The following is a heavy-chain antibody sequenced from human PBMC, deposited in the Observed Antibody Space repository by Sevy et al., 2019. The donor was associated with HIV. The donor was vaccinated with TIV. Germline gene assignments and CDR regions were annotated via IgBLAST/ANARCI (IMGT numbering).Heavy chain of an antibody. Sequence: SETLYLTCTVSGGSVSSGSYYWSWIRQPPGKGLEWIGYIYYSGSTNYNPSLKSRVTISVDTSKNQFSLKLSSVTAADTAVYYCAGFDSRGYCGGDCFDYWGQGTLVTVSS. V-gene: IGHV4-61*01. CDR2: IYYSGST. CDR3: AGFDSRGYCGGDCFDY. J-gene: IGHJ4*02. CDR1: GGSVSSGSYY. D-gene: IGHD2-21*01.